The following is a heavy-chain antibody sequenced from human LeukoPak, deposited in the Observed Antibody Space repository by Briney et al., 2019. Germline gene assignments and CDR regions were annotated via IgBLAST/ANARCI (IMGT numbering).Heavy chain of an antibody. CDR3: ARGRTSLQYGGGDYFDY. V-gene: IGHV1-69*01. Sequence: SSVKVSCKASGGTFSSYAISWVRQAPGQGLEWMGGIIPIFGTANYAQKFQGRVTITADESTSTAYMELRSLRSEDTAVYYCARGRTSLQYGGGDYFDYWGQGTLVTVSS. CDR1: GGTFSSYA. J-gene: IGHJ4*02. D-gene: IGHD2-2*01. CDR2: IIPIFGTA.